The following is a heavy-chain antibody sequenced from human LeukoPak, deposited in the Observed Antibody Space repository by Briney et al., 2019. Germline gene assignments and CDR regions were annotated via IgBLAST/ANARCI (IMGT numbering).Heavy chain of an antibody. D-gene: IGHD1-26*01. CDR3: ASKATSRYYYFDY. CDR2: ISGSGGST. J-gene: IGHJ4*02. CDR1: GFTFSSYA. V-gene: IGHV3-23*01. Sequence: GGSLRLSCAASGFTFSSYAMSWVRQAPGKGLEWVSAISGSGGSTYYADSVKGRFTISRDNAKNSLYLQMNSLRAVDTAVYYCASKATSRYYYFDYWGQGTLVTVSS.